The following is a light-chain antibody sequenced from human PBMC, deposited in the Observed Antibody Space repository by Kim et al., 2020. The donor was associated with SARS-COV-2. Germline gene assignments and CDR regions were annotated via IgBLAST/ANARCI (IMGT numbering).Light chain of an antibody. CDR1: YSVSSSY. Sequence: EIVLTQSPGTLSLSPGERATLSCRASYSVSSSYLAWYQQKPGQAPRLLIYGASSRATGIPDRFSGSGSGTDFTLTISRLEPEDFAVYYCQQYGSSPLTFGGGTKVDIK. V-gene: IGKV3-20*01. CDR2: GAS. J-gene: IGKJ4*01. CDR3: QQYGSSPLT.